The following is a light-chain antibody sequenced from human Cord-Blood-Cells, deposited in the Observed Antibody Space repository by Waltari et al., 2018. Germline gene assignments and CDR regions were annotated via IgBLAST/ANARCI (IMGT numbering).Light chain of an antibody. V-gene: IGLV2-23*02. CDR1: SRDVGSYNL. Sequence: QAALTQPASVSGSPGQPITISCTGTSRDVGSYNLVSWYQQHHGKAPTLMIYEVSKRPSGVSNRLSGAKSGHTASLTISALQAEDAADYYCCSSAGSSTWAFGGGTKLT. CDR2: EVS. J-gene: IGLJ3*02. CDR3: CSSAGSSTWA.